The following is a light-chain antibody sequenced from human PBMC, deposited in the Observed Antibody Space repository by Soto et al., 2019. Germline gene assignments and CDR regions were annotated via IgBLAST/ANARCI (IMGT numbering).Light chain of an antibody. CDR3: QQYNNWPPWT. V-gene: IGKV3-15*01. CDR1: QRVSRN. Sequence: EIVMTQSPATLSVSPVERAPLSCRASQRVSRNLAWYQQKPGQAPRLIIYDASTRATGIPDRFSGSGSETEFTLTFSSLKSEDYAIYYCQQYNNWPPWTGGQGTKVDIK. J-gene: IGKJ1*01. CDR2: DAS.